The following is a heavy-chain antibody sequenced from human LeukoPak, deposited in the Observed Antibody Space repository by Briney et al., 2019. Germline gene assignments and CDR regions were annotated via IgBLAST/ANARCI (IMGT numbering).Heavy chain of an antibody. D-gene: IGHD3-9*01. CDR3: ARVRAYFDWSPPTGGEAIDV. CDR1: GFTFSSCG. V-gene: IGHV3-33*01. J-gene: IGHJ3*01. Sequence: GGSLRPSCAASGFTFSSCGMHWVRQAPGKGLEWVAVIWYDGSNKYYADSVKGRFTISRDNTKNSLFLQMNSLRAEDTAVYYCARVRAYFDWSPPTGGEAIDVWGQGTMVIVSS. CDR2: IWYDGSNK.